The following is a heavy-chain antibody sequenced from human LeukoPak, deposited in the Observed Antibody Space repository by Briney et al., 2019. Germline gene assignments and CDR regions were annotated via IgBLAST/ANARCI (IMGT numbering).Heavy chain of an antibody. D-gene: IGHD6-13*01. J-gene: IGHJ4*02. CDR1: GYTFTGYY. CDR3: AREDDIAAAGGFDY. Sequence: ASVKVSCKASGYTFTGYYMHWVRQAPGQGLEWMGWINPNSGGTNYAQKFRGRVTMTRDTSISTAYMELSRLRSDDTAVYYCAREDDIAAAGGFDYWGQGTLVTVSS. V-gene: IGHV1-2*02. CDR2: INPNSGGT.